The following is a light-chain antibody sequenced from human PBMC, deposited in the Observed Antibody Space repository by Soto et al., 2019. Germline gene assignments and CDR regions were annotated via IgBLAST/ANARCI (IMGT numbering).Light chain of an antibody. Sequence: PGERATLSCRASQSVSSSYLAWYQQKPGQAPRLLIYDASSRATGIPDRFSGSGSGTDFTLTISRLEPEDFAVYNCQQYGSSPLTFGGGTKVDIK. CDR1: QSVSSSY. J-gene: IGKJ4*01. CDR2: DAS. V-gene: IGKV3-20*01. CDR3: QQYGSSPLT.